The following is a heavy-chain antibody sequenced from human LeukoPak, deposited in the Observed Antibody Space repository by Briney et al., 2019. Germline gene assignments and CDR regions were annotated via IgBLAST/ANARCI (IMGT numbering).Heavy chain of an antibody. Sequence: SETLSLTCTVSGGSISSSSYYWGWIRQPPGKGLEWIGSIYYSGSTYYNPSLKSRVTISVDTSKNQFSLKLSSVTAADTAVYYCALTIGSPPFGAFDIWGQGTMVTVSS. V-gene: IGHV4-39*07. CDR1: GGSISSSSYY. D-gene: IGHD1-26*01. CDR2: IYYSGST. J-gene: IGHJ3*02. CDR3: ALTIGSPPFGAFDI.